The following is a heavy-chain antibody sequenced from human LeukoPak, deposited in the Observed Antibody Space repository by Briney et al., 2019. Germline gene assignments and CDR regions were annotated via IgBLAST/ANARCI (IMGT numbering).Heavy chain of an antibody. V-gene: IGHV3-9*01. CDR2: ISWNSDSI. D-gene: IGHD1-26*01. Sequence: GGSLRLSCAASGFTFDDYAMHWVRQVSGKGLEWVSGISWNSDSIGYADSVKGRFTISRDNAKNSLYLQMNSLRAEDTALHYCAKDPRNSGSYGGYFQYWGQGTLVTVSS. CDR1: GFTFDDYA. J-gene: IGHJ1*01. CDR3: AKDPRNSGSYGGYFQY.